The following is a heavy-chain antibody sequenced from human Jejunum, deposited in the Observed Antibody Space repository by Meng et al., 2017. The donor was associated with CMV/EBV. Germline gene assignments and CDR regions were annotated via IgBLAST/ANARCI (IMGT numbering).Heavy chain of an antibody. CDR2: IHHSGTT. V-gene: IGHV4-59*01. CDR1: SIRTYW. CDR3: ARDSYHYGSSTYNWSDP. Sequence: SIRTYWWSWIRQSPGKGLEWIGYIHHSGTTNHNPSLRSRVIMSVDTSNNQFSLKLTSVTAADTAVYYCARDSYHYGSSTYNWSDPWGQGILVTVSS. J-gene: IGHJ5*02. D-gene: IGHD3-10*01.